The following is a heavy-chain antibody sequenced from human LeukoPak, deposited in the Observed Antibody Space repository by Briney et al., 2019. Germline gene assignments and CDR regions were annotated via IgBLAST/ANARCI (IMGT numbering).Heavy chain of an antibody. J-gene: IGHJ4*02. CDR1: GFTFRSYE. D-gene: IGHD2-2*01. CDR2: ISSSGSTI. CDR3: ARVGVPAAGHFDY. Sequence: GGSLRLSCAASGFTFRSYEMNWVRQAPGKGLGWVSYISSSGSTIYYADSVKGRFTISRDNAKNSLYLQMNSLRAEDTAVYYCARVGVPAAGHFDYWGQGTLVTVSS. V-gene: IGHV3-48*03.